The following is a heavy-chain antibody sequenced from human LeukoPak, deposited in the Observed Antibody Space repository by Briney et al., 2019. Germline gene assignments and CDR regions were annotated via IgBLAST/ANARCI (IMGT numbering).Heavy chain of an antibody. Sequence: GGSLRLSCAASGLNVTYNYISWVRQAPAKGLEWLSVIYSGGMTYYADSVKGRFIISRDNSKNTLYLQMNRLRAEDTAVYYCYARPVLPAAFLPSGNYMDVWGKGTTVTVSS. CDR3: YARPVLPAAFLPSGNYMDV. CDR1: GLNVTYNY. D-gene: IGHD2-2*01. J-gene: IGHJ6*03. CDR2: IYSGGMT. V-gene: IGHV3-53*01.